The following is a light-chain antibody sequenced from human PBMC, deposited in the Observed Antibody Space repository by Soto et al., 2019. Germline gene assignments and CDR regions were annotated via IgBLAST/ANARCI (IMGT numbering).Light chain of an antibody. CDR2: YDR. CDR3: QVWDSSSDHVA. J-gene: IGLJ2*01. V-gene: IGLV3-21*04. CDR1: NIGSKS. Sequence: SYELTQSPSMSVAPEKTASITCGGSNIGSKSVHWYQQKPGQAPVLVIYYDRHRPSGIPERFSGSNSGNAATLTISRVEAGDEADYYCQVWDSSSDHVAFGGGTKLTVL.